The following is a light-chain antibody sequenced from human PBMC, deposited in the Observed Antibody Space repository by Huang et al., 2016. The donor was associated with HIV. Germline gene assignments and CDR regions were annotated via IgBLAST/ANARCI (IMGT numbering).Light chain of an antibody. V-gene: IGKV3-15*01. J-gene: IGKJ2*01. CDR1: QSVSSN. Sequence: EIVMTQSPATLSVSPGERATLSCRASQSVSSNVAWYQPKPGQVPRLLIYGASTRATGIPDRFSGSGSETEFTLSISSLQSEDFAFYYCQQYNNWPPDPTFGQGTKLEIK. CDR3: QQYNNWPPDPT. CDR2: GAS.